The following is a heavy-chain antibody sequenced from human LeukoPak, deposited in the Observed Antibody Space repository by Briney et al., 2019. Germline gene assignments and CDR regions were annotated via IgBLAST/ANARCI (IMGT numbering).Heavy chain of an antibody. D-gene: IGHD3-22*01. V-gene: IGHV4-59*01. CDR2: IYYSGST. CDR3: AREPSITMIVVVTEPLAAFDI. Sequence: PSETLSLTCTVSGGSINNYYWNWIRQPPGKGLEWIGYIYYSGSTSYNPSLKSRVTISVDTSKSQFSLKLSSVTAADTAVYYCAREPSITMIVVVTEPLAAFDIWGQGTMVTVSS. J-gene: IGHJ3*02. CDR1: GGSINNYY.